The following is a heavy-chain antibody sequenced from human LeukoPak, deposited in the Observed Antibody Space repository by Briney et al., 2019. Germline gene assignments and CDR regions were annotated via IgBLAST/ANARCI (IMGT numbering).Heavy chain of an antibody. CDR1: GFTFSSYA. CDR2: ISGSGGST. CDR3: AKGGRSAPMFGF. Sequence: PGGSLRLSCAASGFTFSSYAMSWVRQAPGKGLEWVSAISGSGGSTYYTDSVKGRFTISRDNSKNTLFLQMNSLRAEDTAVYYCAKGGRSAPMFGFRGQGTLVTVSS. D-gene: IGHD3-16*01. J-gene: IGHJ4*02. V-gene: IGHV3-23*01.